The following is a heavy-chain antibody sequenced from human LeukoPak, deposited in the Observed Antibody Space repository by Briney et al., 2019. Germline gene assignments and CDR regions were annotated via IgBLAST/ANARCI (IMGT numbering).Heavy chain of an antibody. CDR2: INLSAGST. V-gene: IGHV1-46*01. Sequence: ASVKVSCKASGYTFTSYYMHWVRQAPGQGLEWMGIINLSAGSTSYAQKFQSRLTLTSDTSTSTLYMELSSLIPDDTAAYYCARAYGSGLAFDIWGQGTMVTVSS. CDR1: GYTFTSYY. J-gene: IGHJ3*02. CDR3: ARAYGSGLAFDI. D-gene: IGHD3-10*01.